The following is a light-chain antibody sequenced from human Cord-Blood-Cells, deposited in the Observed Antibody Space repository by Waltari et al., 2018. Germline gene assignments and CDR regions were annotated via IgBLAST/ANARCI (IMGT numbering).Light chain of an antibody. CDR2: AAS. J-gene: IGKJ1*01. V-gene: IGKV1-39*01. CDR1: QSISSY. CDR3: QQSYSTPGIGT. Sequence: IQMTQSPSSLSASVGDRVTITCRASQSISSYLNWYQQKPGKAPKLLVYAASSLQSGVPSRFSGSGSGTDFTLTISSLQPEDFATYYCQQSYSTPGIGTFGQGTKVESK.